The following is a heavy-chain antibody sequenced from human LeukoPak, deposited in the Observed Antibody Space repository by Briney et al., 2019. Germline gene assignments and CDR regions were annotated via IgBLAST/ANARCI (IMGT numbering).Heavy chain of an antibody. Sequence: SETLSLTCTVSGGSISNYYWSWIRQPPGKGLEWIGYIHYSGSTNYNPSLRSRVTISVDTSKNQFSLKLSSATAADTAVYFCARRAINSVMFDYWGQGTLVTVSS. J-gene: IGHJ4*02. CDR1: GGSISNYY. CDR2: IHYSGST. D-gene: IGHD3-16*01. V-gene: IGHV4-59*08. CDR3: ARRAINSVMFDY.